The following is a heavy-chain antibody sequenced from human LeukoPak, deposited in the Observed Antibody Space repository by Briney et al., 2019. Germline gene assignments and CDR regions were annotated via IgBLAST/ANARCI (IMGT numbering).Heavy chain of an antibody. V-gene: IGHV1-69*05. Sequence: SVKVSCKASGGTFSSYAISWVRQAPGQGLEWMGGIIPIFGTANYAQKFQGRGTITTDESTSTAYMELSSLRSEDTAVYYCARGDIAARDFDYWGQGTLVTVSS. CDR3: ARGDIAARDFDY. CDR1: GGTFSSYA. D-gene: IGHD6-6*01. CDR2: IIPIFGTA. J-gene: IGHJ4*02.